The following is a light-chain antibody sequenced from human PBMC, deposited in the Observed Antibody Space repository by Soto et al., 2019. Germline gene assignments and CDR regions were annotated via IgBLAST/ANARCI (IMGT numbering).Light chain of an antibody. Sequence: EIVLTQSPATLSLSPGESATLSCRASQSVSTYLAWYQHKPGQAPRLLIFDASNRATGIPARFSGSGSGTDFTLTISSLEPEDFAVYCCQQRGSWPITFGQGTRLE. CDR1: QSVSTY. CDR2: DAS. V-gene: IGKV3-11*01. J-gene: IGKJ5*01. CDR3: QQRGSWPIT.